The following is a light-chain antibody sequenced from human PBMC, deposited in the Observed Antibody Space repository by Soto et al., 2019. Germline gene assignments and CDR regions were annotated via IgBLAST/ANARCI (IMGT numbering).Light chain of an antibody. CDR1: QRVSSNY. V-gene: IGKV3-20*01. J-gene: IGKJ1*01. CDR3: QQYGSSYPWT. CDR2: GAS. Sequence: EIVLTQSPGTLSLSPGERATLSCRASQRVSSNYLAWYQQKPGQAPRLLLYGASSRATGIPDRFSGSGSGTDFTLTIRRLEHEDFAVYYCQQYGSSYPWTFGQGTKVDIK.